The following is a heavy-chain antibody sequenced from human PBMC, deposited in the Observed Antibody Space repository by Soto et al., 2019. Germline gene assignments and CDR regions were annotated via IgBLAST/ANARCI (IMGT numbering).Heavy chain of an antibody. CDR2: INPSGGST. D-gene: IGHD2-15*01. Sequence: GASVKVSCKASGYTFTSYYMHWVRQAPGQGLEWMGIINPSGGSTSYAQKFQGRVTMTRDTSTSTVYMELSSLRSEDTAVYYCAKAKGHCSGGSCYSGSSPYFDYWGQGTLVTVSS. CDR3: AKAKGHCSGGSCYSGSSPYFDY. CDR1: GYTFTSYY. J-gene: IGHJ4*02. V-gene: IGHV1-46*01.